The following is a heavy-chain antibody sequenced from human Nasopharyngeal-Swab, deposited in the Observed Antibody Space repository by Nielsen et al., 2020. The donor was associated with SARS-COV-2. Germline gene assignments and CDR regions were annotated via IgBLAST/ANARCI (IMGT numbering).Heavy chain of an antibody. V-gene: IGHV4-4*02. CDR2: IYHSGST. CDR1: GGSISSSNW. Sequence: SETLSPTCAVSGGSISSSNWWSWVRQPPGKGLEWIGEIYHSGSTNYNPSLKSRVTISVDKSKNQFSLKLSSVTAADTAVYYCARGLYSSGCWYFDLWGRGTLVTVSS. D-gene: IGHD6-19*01. J-gene: IGHJ2*01. CDR3: ARGLYSSGCWYFDL.